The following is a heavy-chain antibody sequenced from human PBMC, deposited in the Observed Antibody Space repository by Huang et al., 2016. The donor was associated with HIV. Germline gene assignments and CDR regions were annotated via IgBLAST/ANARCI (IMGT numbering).Heavy chain of an antibody. CDR2: VNDSGAT. CDR1: GGSFTGNY. CDR3: ARQWTILEWLLGLDV. D-gene: IGHD3-3*01. J-gene: IGHJ6*02. Sequence: QMQLQQRGAGLLKPSETLSLTCGVSGGSFTGNYLTWIRQAPGKGLEWIGEVNDSGATNYNPSRNGRVTISLDKSNRELSRNLRSVTAADTAVYYCARQWTILEWLLGLDVWGQGTTVIVSS. V-gene: IGHV4-34*02.